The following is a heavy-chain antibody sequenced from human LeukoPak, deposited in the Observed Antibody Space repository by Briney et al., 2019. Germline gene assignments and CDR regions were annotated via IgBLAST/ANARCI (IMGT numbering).Heavy chain of an antibody. V-gene: IGHV3-23*01. CDR1: GFTFSSYA. J-gene: IGHJ4*02. CDR2: ISGSGGST. D-gene: IGHD3-3*01. CDR3: AKNYDFWSGSPFDY. Sequence: GGSLRLSCAASGFTFSSYAMSWVRQAPGKGLEWVSAISGSGGSTYYADSVKGRFTISRDNSKNTLYLNMNSLRAEDTAVYYCAKNYDFWSGSPFDYWGQGTLVTVSS.